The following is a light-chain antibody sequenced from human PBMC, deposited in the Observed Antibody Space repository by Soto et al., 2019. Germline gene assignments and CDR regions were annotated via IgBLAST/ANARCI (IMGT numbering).Light chain of an antibody. CDR1: QGISTY. V-gene: IGKV1-9*01. Sequence: DIQLTQSPSFLSASLGDTVTITCRASQGISTYLAWYQQKSGKAPKVLIHSASTLQSGVPSRFSGSGSGTECTLTIRNLQPEDFATYYCQRLNSYVATFGGGARVEIK. J-gene: IGKJ4*01. CDR2: SAS. CDR3: QRLNSYVAT.